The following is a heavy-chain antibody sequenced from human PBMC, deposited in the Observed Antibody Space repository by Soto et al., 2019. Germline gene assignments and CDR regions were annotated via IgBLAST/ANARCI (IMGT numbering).Heavy chain of an antibody. J-gene: IGHJ4*02. Sequence: QVQLVQSGSELRKPGASVKVSCKASGYTFTSNSITWVRQAPGQGLDWMGWISTSSGNTKFAQKFQGRVTLTTDTSTSTAYMELTSLRSDDTAVYYCARGGGYAVDYWGQGTLVTVST. CDR3: ARGGGYAVDY. CDR1: GYTFTSNS. V-gene: IGHV1-18*04. CDR2: ISTSSGNT. D-gene: IGHD5-12*01.